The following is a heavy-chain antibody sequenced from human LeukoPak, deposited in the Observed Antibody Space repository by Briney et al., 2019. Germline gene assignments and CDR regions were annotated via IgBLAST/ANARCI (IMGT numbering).Heavy chain of an antibody. CDR2: IYHSGST. D-gene: IGHD2-15*01. V-gene: IGHV4-38-2*02. Sequence: PSETLSLTCTVSGYSISSGYYWGWIRQPPGKGLEWIGSIYHSGSTYYNPSLKSRVTISVDTSKNQFSLKLSSVTAADTAVYYCASLVSWFDPWGQGTLVTVSS. CDR3: ASLVSWFDP. CDR1: GYSISSGYY. J-gene: IGHJ5*02.